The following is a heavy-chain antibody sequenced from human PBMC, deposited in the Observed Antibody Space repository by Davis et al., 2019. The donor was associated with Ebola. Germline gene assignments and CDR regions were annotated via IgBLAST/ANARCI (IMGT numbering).Heavy chain of an antibody. J-gene: IGHJ4*02. Sequence: MPSETLSLTCTVSGGSVSSGSYYWSWIRQPPGKGLEWIGYIYYSGSTNYNPSLKSRVTISVDTSKNQFSLKLSSVTAADTAVYYCARAYDYIWGSYRFSASYFDYWGQGTLVTVSS. CDR2: IYYSGST. CDR3: ARAYDYIWGSYRFSASYFDY. CDR1: GGSVSSGSYY. V-gene: IGHV4-61*01. D-gene: IGHD3-16*02.